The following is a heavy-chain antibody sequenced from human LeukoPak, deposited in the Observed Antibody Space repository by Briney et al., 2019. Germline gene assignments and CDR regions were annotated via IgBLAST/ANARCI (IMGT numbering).Heavy chain of an antibody. D-gene: IGHD1-26*01. J-gene: IGHJ3*02. CDR1: GGSISSSSYY. CDR3: ARAWVGAFDI. V-gene: IGHV4-39*01. Sequence: PSETLSLTCTVPGGSISSSSYYWGWIRQPPGKGLEWIGSIYYSGSTYYNPSLKSRVTISVDTSNNQFSLKLSSVTAADTAVYYCARAWVGAFDIWGQGTMVTVSS. CDR2: IYYSGST.